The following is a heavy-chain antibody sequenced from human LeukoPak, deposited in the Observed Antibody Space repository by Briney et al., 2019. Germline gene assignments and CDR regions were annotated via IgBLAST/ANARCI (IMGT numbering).Heavy chain of an antibody. CDR2: INPNSGGT. J-gene: IGHJ4*02. D-gene: IGHD3-22*01. V-gene: IGHV1-2*02. CDR3: ASGSNVHYYDSSGYYHDY. CDR1: GYTFTGYY. Sequence: ASVKVSCKAFGYTFTGYYMHWVRQAPGQGLEWMGWINPNSGGTNYAHKFQGRVTMTRDTSISTAYMELSRLRSDDTAVYYCASGSNVHYYDSSGYYHDYWGQGTLVTVSS.